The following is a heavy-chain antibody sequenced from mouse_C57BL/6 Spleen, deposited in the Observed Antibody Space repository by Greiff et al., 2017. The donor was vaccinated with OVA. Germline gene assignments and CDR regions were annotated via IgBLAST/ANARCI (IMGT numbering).Heavy chain of an antibody. CDR2: IYPGSGST. J-gene: IGHJ2*01. V-gene: IGHV1-55*01. CDR3: ARNYYGSSYEDYFDY. D-gene: IGHD1-1*01. CDR1: GYTFTSYW. Sequence: QVQLKQPGAELVKPGASVKMSCKASGYTFTSYWITWVKQRPGQGLEWIGDIYPGSGSTNYNEKFKSKATLTVDTSSSTAYMQLSSLTSEDSAVYYCARNYYGSSYEDYFDYWGQGTTLTVSS.